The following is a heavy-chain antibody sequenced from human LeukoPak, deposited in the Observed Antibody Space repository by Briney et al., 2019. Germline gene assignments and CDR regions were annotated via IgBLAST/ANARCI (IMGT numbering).Heavy chain of an antibody. CDR3: AREPITMVRGVIDY. V-gene: IGHV1-69*05. CDR1: GGTFSSYA. CDR2: INPIFGTA. D-gene: IGHD3-10*01. J-gene: IGHJ4*02. Sequence: SVKVSCKASGGTFSSYAISWVRQAPGQGLEWMGGINPIFGTANYAQKFQGRVAMTRDTSISTAYMELSRLRSDDTAVYYCAREPITMVRGVIDYWGQGNLVTVSS.